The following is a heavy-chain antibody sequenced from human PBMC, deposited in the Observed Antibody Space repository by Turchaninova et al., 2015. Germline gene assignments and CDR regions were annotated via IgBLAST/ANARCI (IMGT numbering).Heavy chain of an antibody. J-gene: IGHJ5*02. Sequence: GGGLVKPGGSLRLSCAASGFTFSNAWMSWVRQAPGKGLEWVGRIKSKTDGGTTDYAAPVKGRFTISRDDSKNTLYLQMNSLKTEDTAVYYCTTDPGSGYSYGLPKSSIQDWFDPWGQGTLVTVSS. CDR2: IKSKTDGGTT. CDR3: TTDPGSGYSYGLPKSSIQDWFDP. CDR1: GFTFSNAW. D-gene: IGHD5-18*01. V-gene: IGHV3-15*01.